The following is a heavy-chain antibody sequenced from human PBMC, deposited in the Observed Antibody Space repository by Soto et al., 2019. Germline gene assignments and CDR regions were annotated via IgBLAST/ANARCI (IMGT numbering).Heavy chain of an antibody. CDR1: GFTCSSYD. V-gene: IGHV3-23*01. Sequence: HPGGSLRLSCAASGFTCSSYDMSWVRQAPGKGLEWVSTILVRGSTHYPDSVKGRFTISRDNSKNMVFLQMDSLTAGDTAVYYCAKATATGGGAFDICGQGTMVTVSS. D-gene: IGHD2-8*02. CDR2: ILVRGST. J-gene: IGHJ3*02. CDR3: AKATATGGGAFDI.